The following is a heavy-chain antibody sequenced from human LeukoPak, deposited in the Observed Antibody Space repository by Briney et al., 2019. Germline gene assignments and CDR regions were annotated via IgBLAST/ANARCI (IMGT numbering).Heavy chain of an antibody. J-gene: IGHJ4*02. CDR2: ISPNSGTT. CDR1: GYTFIDYY. CDR3: TRGREVATVTTSLGDY. V-gene: IGHV1-2*02. D-gene: IGHD4-17*01. Sequence: ASVKVSCKVSGYTFIDYYMHWVRQAPGQGLEWMGWISPNSGTTKYAEKFQARVTLTRDTSISTAYMELSSLRSDDTAVYYCTRGREVATVTTSLGDYWGQGTLITVSS.